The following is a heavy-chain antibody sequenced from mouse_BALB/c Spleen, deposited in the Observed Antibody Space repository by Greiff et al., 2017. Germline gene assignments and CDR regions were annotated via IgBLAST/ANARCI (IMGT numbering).Heavy chain of an antibody. Sequence: VKLQESGPGLVAPSQSLSITCTVSGFSLTSYGVHWVRQPPGKGLEWLGVIWAGGSTNYYSALMSRLSISKDNSKSQVFLKMNSLQTDDTAMYYCARGDYGRFAYWGQGTLVTVSA. D-gene: IGHD1-1*01. V-gene: IGHV2-9*02. CDR2: IWAGGST. CDR1: GFSLTSYG. CDR3: ARGDYGRFAY. J-gene: IGHJ3*01.